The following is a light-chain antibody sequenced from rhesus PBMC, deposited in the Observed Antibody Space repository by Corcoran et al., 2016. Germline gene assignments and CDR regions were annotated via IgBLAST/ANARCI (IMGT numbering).Light chain of an antibody. CDR3: QQYSSRPPIT. CDR2: KAS. V-gene: IGKV1-22*01. J-gene: IGKJ3*01. CDR1: QGISSW. Sequence: DIQMTQSPSSLSASVGDIVTITCRASQGISSWLAWYQQKPGKAPKLLIYKASSLQSGVPSRFSGSGSGTDFTLTISSLQSEDFATYYCQQYSSRPPITFGPGTKLDIK.